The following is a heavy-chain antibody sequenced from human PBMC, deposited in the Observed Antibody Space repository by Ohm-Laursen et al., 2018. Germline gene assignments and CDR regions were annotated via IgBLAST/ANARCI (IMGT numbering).Heavy chain of an antibody. V-gene: IGHV4-59*07. Sequence: SDTLSFTCTVPGCTISSYYWSWIRQPPGKGLEWIGHIFYSGRTNYNPSLKSRVTISVDTSKNQFSLRLSSVTAADTAVYYCARGKWIQDGGSTVNDYWGQGTLVTVSS. J-gene: IGHJ4*02. D-gene: IGHD5-18*01. CDR1: GCTISSYY. CDR2: IFYSGRT. CDR3: ARGKWIQDGGSTVNDY.